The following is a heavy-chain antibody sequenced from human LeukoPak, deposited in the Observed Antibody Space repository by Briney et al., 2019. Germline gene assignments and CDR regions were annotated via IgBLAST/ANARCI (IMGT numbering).Heavy chain of an antibody. CDR3: ARARPVAAMFSLFF. CDR2: INPNSGGT. CDR1: GYTFTGYY. D-gene: IGHD2-15*01. J-gene: IGHJ4*02. V-gene: IGHV1-2*02. Sequence: ASVKVSCKASGYTFTGYYMHWVRQAPGQGLEWMGWINPNSGGTNYAQKFQGRVTMTRDTSISTAYVELSRLRSDDTAVYYCARARPVAAMFSLFFWGQGTLVTVSS.